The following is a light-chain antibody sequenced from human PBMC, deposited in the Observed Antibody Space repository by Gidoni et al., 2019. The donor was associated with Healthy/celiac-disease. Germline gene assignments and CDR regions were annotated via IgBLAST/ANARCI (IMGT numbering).Light chain of an antibody. CDR1: QDISNY. J-gene: IGKJ4*01. CDR2: AAS. CDR3: QQYDNLPLT. V-gene: IGKV1-33*01. Sequence: DIQMTQSPSSLSASVGDRVTITCQASQDISNYLNWYQQKPGTAPKLLIYAASSLETGVPSRFSGSGTGTDFTFTISSLQDEAIATFYCQQYDNLPLTFGGGTKVEIK.